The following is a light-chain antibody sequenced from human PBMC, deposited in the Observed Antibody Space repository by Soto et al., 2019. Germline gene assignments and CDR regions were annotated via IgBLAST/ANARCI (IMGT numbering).Light chain of an antibody. CDR2: GAS. Sequence: EIVLTQSPGTLSLSPGERATLSCRASQSVSSDYVSWYQQKLGQAPRLLIYGASSRATGIADRFSGSGSGTDFPLTISRLEPEDFAVYYCQQYLSPPGYTFGQGTKLEIK. J-gene: IGKJ2*01. CDR1: QSVSSDY. V-gene: IGKV3-20*01. CDR3: QQYLSPPGYT.